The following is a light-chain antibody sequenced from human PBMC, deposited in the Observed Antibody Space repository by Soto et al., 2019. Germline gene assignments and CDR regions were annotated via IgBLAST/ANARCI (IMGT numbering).Light chain of an antibody. CDR3: QQYNSPPCWT. J-gene: IGKJ1*01. V-gene: IGKV3-20*01. CDR1: QSVSSSY. Sequence: EIVLTQSPGTLSLSPGERATLSCRASQSVSSSYLAWYQQKPGQAPRLLIYGASSRATGIPDRFSGSGSGTDFTLTISRLEPEDFAVYYCQQYNSPPCWTFGQGTKVEIK. CDR2: GAS.